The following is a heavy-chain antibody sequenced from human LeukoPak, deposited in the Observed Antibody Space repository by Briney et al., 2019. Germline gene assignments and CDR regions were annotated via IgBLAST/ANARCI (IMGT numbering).Heavy chain of an antibody. CDR1: GFTVSSNY. J-gene: IGHJ3*02. D-gene: IGHD6-19*01. V-gene: IGHV3-53*05. CDR2: IYSAVST. Sequence: RPGGSLRLSCAASGFTVSSNYMSWVRQAPGKGLEWVSVIYSAVSTHYADSVKGRFTISRDNSKNTVHLQMNSLRPEDTAVYYCVRDGMAGTPNAFDMWGQGTMVTVSS. CDR3: VRDGMAGTPNAFDM.